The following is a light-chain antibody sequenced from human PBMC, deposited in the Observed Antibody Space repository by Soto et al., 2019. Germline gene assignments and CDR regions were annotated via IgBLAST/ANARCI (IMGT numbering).Light chain of an antibody. CDR1: LGLTDY. V-gene: IGKV1-27*01. CDR2: AAS. J-gene: IGKJ4*01. Sequence: DIQMTQSPSSLTASVGDRVTMTCRASLGLTDYVAWYQQKPGRAPTLLIYAASILQSGVPSRFSGSGSGTHFTLTINGLQPEDGATYYCLQNNNYPLSFGGGTKVEIK. CDR3: LQNNNYPLS.